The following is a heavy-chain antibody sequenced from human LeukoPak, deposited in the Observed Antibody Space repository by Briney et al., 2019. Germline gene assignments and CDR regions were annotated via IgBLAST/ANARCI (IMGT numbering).Heavy chain of an antibody. CDR3: AGGRDRSSLYFDS. D-gene: IGHD5-24*01. CDR1: GLTFSSYW. V-gene: IGHV3-74*01. J-gene: IGHJ4*02. CDR2: IDSDGSRI. Sequence: GGSLRLSCAASGLTFSSYWMHWVRQAPGKGLVWVSRIDSDGSRISHGDFVRGRFTISRDNAKNTLYLQMNSLRAEDTAVYYCAGGRDRSSLYFDSWGQGTLVTVSS.